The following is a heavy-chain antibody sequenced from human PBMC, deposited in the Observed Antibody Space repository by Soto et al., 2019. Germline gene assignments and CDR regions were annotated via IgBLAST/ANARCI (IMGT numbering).Heavy chain of an antibody. V-gene: IGHV3-66*02. CDR2: IYSGGST. D-gene: IGHD6-13*01. CDR3: AKDNVAAIDY. J-gene: IGHJ4*02. CDR1: GFTVSSNY. Sequence: GGSLRLSCAASGFTVSSNYMSWVRQAPGKGLEWVSVIYSGGSTYYADSVKGRFTISRDNSRNTVYLQMNSLRLEDAALYYCAKDNVAAIDYWGQGTLVTVSS.